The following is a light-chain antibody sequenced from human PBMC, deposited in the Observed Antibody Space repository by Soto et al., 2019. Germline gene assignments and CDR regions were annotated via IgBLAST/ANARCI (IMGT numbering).Light chain of an antibody. CDR3: SSYAGSNNYV. CDR1: SSDVGGYNY. CDR2: EVS. Sequence: QSALTQPPSASGFPGQSVTISYTGTSSDVGGYNYVSWYQQHPGKAPKLMIYEVSKRPSGVPDRFSGSKSGNTASLTVSGLQAEDEADYYCSSYAGSNNYVFGTGTKVTVL. J-gene: IGLJ1*01. V-gene: IGLV2-8*01.